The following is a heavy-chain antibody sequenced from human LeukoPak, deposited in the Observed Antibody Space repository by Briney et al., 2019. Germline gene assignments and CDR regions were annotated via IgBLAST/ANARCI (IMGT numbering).Heavy chain of an antibody. D-gene: IGHD2-2*02. Sequence: SETLSLTCAVYGGSFSGYYWSWLRQPPGRGQEWIGEINHRGSTNYNPSLKSRVTISVDTSKNQFSLKLSSVTAADTAVYYCARGYCSSTSCYTLTRNWFDPWGQGTLVTVSS. V-gene: IGHV4-34*01. CDR2: INHRGST. J-gene: IGHJ5*02. CDR3: ARGYCSSTSCYTLTRNWFDP. CDR1: GGSFSGYY.